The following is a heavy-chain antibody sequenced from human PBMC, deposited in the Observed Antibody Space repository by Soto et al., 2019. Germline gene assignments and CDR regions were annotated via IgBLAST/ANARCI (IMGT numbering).Heavy chain of an antibody. D-gene: IGHD3-22*01. CDR3: ARDYYDSSGPYYYYYGMDV. CDR2: IYYSGST. Sequence: QVQLQESGPGLVKPSQTLSLTCTVSGGSISSGDYYWSWIRQPPGKGLEWIGYIYYSGSTYYNPSLKSRVTISVDASKSPFSLKLSSVTAADTAVYYCARDYYDSSGPYYYYYGMDVWGQGTTVTVSS. J-gene: IGHJ6*02. V-gene: IGHV4-30-4*01. CDR1: GGSISSGDYY.